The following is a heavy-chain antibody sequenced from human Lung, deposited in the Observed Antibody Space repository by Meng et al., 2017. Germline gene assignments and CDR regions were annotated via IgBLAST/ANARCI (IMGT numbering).Heavy chain of an antibody. D-gene: IGHD3-10*01. J-gene: IGHJ3*01. CDR3: VKDLGAIGVTEAFDV. Sequence: GESLKISCAASGFNFDDYAMHWVRQAPGKGLEWVSRISYDGRDAYYADSVKGRFTISRDNTKNSLYVQMNSLSAEDTALYYCVKDLGAIGVTEAFDVWGQGTVVTVSS. CDR2: ISYDGRDA. V-gene: IGHV3-43D*03. CDR1: GFNFDDYA.